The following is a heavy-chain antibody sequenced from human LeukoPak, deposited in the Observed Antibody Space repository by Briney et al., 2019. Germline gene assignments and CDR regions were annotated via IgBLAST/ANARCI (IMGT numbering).Heavy chain of an antibody. J-gene: IGHJ4*02. CDR3: ASSLPTSGGSCYDY. CDR2: ISGSGGST. V-gene: IGHV3-23*01. CDR1: GFTFSSYA. D-gene: IGHD2-15*01. Sequence: QTGGSLRLSCAASGFTFSSYAMSWVRQAPGKWLEWVSAISGSGGSTYYADSVKGRFTISRDNSKNTLYLQMNSLRAEDTAVYYCASSLPTSGGSCYDYWGQGTLVTVSS.